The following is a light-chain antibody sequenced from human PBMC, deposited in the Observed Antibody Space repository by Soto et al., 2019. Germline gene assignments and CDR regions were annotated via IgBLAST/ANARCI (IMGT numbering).Light chain of an antibody. CDR2: DAS. V-gene: IGKV1-5*01. CDR1: QSISSW. Sequence: IQMTLSPATLSATVRDRVTITCRASQSISSWLAWYQQKPGKAPKLLIYDASSLESGVPSRFSGSGSGTEFTLTISSLQPDDFATYYCQQRWTFGQGAKV. J-gene: IGKJ1*01. CDR3: QQRWT.